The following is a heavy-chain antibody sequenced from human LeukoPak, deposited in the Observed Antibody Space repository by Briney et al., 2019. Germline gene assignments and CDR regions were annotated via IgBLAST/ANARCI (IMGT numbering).Heavy chain of an antibody. Sequence: PSETLSLTCTVSGVSISHYYWTWIRQPTGGGLEWIGRIDTSGSTNYNPSLKSRVTMSSDTSNNQFSLNLMSVDATDTAVYYCGRGQWQIDYWGQGILVTVSP. CDR2: IDTSGST. J-gene: IGHJ4*02. V-gene: IGHV4-4*07. D-gene: IGHD6-19*01. CDR1: GVSISHYY. CDR3: GRGQWQIDY.